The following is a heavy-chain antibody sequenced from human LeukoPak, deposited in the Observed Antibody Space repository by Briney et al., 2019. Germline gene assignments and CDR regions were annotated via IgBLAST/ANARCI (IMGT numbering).Heavy chain of an antibody. J-gene: IGHJ4*02. CDR3: ARLYDFWSGYYLDY. D-gene: IGHD3-3*01. CDR2: IIPIFGTA. CDR1: GGTFSSYA. Sequence: GASMKVSCKASGGTFSSYAISWVRQAPGQGLEWMGGIIPIFGTANYAQKFQGRVTITADASTSTVYMELSSLRSEDTAVYYCARLYDFWSGYYLDYWGQGTLVTVSS. V-gene: IGHV1-69*01.